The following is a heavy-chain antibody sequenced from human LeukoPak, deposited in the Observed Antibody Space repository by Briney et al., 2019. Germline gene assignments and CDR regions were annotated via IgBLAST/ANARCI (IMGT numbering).Heavy chain of an antibody. J-gene: IGHJ2*01. V-gene: IGHV3-66*01. Sequence: GGSLRLSCVASGITVSSNYMSWVSQAPGKGLEWVSVLYSAGNIYYADSVEGRFTISRDNSKNTLYLQMNSLRADDTAVYYCATSPATGNIYFDLWGRGTLVTVSS. CDR2: LYSAGNI. D-gene: IGHD6-13*01. CDR1: GITVSSNY. CDR3: ATSPATGNIYFDL.